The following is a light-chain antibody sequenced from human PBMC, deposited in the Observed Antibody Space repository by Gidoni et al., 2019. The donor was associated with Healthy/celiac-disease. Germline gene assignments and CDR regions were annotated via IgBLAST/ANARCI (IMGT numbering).Light chain of an antibody. CDR2: DDS. V-gene: IGLV3-21*02. J-gene: IGLJ3*02. CDR3: QVWDSSSDLWV. CDR1: NIGSKS. Sequence: SSVLPQPPSVSVAPGQTARITCGGNNIGSKSVHWYQQKPGQAPVLVVYDDSDRPSGIPERFSGSNSGNTATLTISRVEAGDEADYYCQVWDSSSDLWVFGGGTKLTVL.